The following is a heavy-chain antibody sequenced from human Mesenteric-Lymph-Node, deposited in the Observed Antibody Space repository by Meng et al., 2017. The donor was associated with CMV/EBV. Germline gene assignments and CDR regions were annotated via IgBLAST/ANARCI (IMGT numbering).Heavy chain of an antibody. CDR3: ARGYSNDRKWFDP. CDR1: GDSVSSNSAA. Sequence: GDSVSSNSAAWNWIRQSPSRGLEWLGRTYYRSKWYNDYAVSVKSRITINPDTFKNQFSLQLNSVTPEDTAVYYCARGYSNDRKWFDPWGQGTLVTVSS. V-gene: IGHV6-1*01. D-gene: IGHD5-12*01. CDR2: TYYRSKWYN. J-gene: IGHJ5*02.